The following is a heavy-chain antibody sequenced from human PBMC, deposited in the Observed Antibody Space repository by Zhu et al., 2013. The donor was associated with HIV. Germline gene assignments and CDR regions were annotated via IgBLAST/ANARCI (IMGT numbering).Heavy chain of an antibody. D-gene: IGHD2-2*01. CDR1: GYTFNIHG. Sequence: QVQLVQSGAEVKKPGASVKVSCKASGYTFNIHGINWVRQAPGQGLEWMGWISAYNGNTNYAQKLQGRVTMITDTSTSTAYMELRSLRSDDTALYYCARGPVEPAATAIYYYMDVWGTGTAVTVSS. CDR3: ARGPVEPAATAIYYYMDV. V-gene: IGHV1-18*01. CDR2: ISAYNGNT. J-gene: IGHJ6*03.